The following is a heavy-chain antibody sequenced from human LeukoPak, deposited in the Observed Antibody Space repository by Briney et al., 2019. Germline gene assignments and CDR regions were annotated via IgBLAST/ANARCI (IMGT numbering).Heavy chain of an antibody. J-gene: IGHJ5*02. CDR1: GFTFSSYE. CDR3: VYGGSYYVA. D-gene: IGHD1-26*01. Sequence: PGGSLRLSCAASGFTFSSYEMNWVRQAPGKGLEWVSYISSSGSTIYYADSVKGRFTISRDNAKNSLYLEMNSLRAEDTAGYYCVYGGSYYVAWGQGTLVTVSS. V-gene: IGHV3-48*03. CDR2: ISSSGSTI.